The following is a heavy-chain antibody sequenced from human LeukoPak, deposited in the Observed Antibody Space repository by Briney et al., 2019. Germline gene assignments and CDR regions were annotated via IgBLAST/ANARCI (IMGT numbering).Heavy chain of an antibody. J-gene: IGHJ4*02. CDR1: GFTFSSYA. Sequence: PGGSLRLSCAASGFTFSSYAMHWVRQAPGKGLEYVSAISSNGGSTYYANSVKGRFTISRDNSKNTLYLQMGSLRAEDMAVYYCARVDWSYSNFDYWGQGTLVTVSS. D-gene: IGHD1-26*01. CDR3: ARVDWSYSNFDY. CDR2: ISSNGGST. V-gene: IGHV3-64*01.